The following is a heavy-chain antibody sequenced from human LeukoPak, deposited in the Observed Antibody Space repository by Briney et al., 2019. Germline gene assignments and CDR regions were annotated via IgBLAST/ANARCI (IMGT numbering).Heavy chain of an antibody. CDR1: GFTFDDYA. V-gene: IGHV3-43*02. Sequence: PGGPLRLSCAASGFTFDDYAMHWVRQAPGKGLEWVSLISGDGGSTYYADSVKGRFTISRDNSKNSLYLQMNSLRTEDTALCYCAKEIVHGSGSYLSGYYYGMDVWGQGTTVTVSS. CDR2: ISGDGGST. J-gene: IGHJ6*02. D-gene: IGHD3-10*01. CDR3: AKEIVHGSGSYLSGYYYGMDV.